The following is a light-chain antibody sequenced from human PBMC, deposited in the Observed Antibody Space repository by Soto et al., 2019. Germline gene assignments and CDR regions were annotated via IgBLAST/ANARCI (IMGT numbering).Light chain of an antibody. Sequence: DIQMTQSPSTLSASVGDRVTITCRASQSISSWLAWYQQKPGKAPKLLIYDASSLESGVPSRFSGSGSGTEFTLNTSSLQPDDFATYYCQQYNSYSPLTFGGGTKVEI. CDR2: DAS. CDR1: QSISSW. V-gene: IGKV1-5*01. J-gene: IGKJ4*02. CDR3: QQYNSYSPLT.